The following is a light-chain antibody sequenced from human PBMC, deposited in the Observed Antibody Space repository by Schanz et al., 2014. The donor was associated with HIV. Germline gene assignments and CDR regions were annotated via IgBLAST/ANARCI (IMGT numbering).Light chain of an antibody. V-gene: IGKV3-20*01. J-gene: IGKJ4*01. Sequence: EIVLTQSPGSLSLSPGGRATLSCGASQRLSSSYLAWYQQKRDQPPRLVIYATSTRAAGIPDRFSGTGSGTDFTHTISRLEPEDFAVYFCQYFGNSGGTFGGGTKVEIK. CDR2: ATS. CDR3: QYFGNSGGT. CDR1: QRLSSSY.